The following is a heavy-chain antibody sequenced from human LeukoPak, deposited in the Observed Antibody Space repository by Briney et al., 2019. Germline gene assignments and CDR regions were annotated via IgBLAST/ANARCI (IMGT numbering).Heavy chain of an antibody. CDR3: ARSESLSSTSEGDAFDI. V-gene: IGHV3-21*01. CDR2: ISSSSSYI. Sequence: KSGGSLRLSCAASGFTFSSYSMNWVRQAPGKGLEWVSSISSSSSYIYYADSVKGRFTISRDNAKNSLYLQMNSLRAEDTAVYYCARSESLSSTSEGDAFDIWGQGTMVTVSS. CDR1: GFTFSSYS. D-gene: IGHD2-2*01. J-gene: IGHJ3*02.